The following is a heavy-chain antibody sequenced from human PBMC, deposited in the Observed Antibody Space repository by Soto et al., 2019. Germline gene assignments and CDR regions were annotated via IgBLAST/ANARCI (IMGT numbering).Heavy chain of an antibody. CDR1: GDTRTDFS. J-gene: IGHJ6*02. V-gene: IGHV1-3*01. CDR3: ATSEGDCGGGSCYNYFYYYGMDV. Sequence: ASVKVSCKASGDTRTDFSMHWVRQAPGQRPEWMGWLSVGNGDTKYSQKFQGRVTITRDASARTAYMELSNLRSEDTAVYYCATSEGDCGGGSCYNYFYYYGMDVWGQGTTVTVSS. CDR2: LSVGNGDT. D-gene: IGHD2-15*01.